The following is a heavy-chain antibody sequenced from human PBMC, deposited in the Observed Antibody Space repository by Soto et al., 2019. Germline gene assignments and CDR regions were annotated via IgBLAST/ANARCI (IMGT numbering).Heavy chain of an antibody. Sequence: QVHLVESGGGVVQPGRSLRLSCAASGFIFSNYVMHWVRQAPGKGLEWVAVISYDGNSKHYADSVKGRFTISKDNSESTLYVQINSPSAEDTAVYYCARSYCGDDCALDHWGQGTLVTVSS. CDR2: ISYDGNSK. CDR3: ARSYCGDDCALDH. J-gene: IGHJ4*02. CDR1: GFIFSNYV. V-gene: IGHV3-30-3*01. D-gene: IGHD2-21*02.